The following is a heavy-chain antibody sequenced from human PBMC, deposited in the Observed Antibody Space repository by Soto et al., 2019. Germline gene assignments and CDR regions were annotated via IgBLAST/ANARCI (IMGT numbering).Heavy chain of an antibody. CDR2: IGTAGDT. D-gene: IGHD2-15*01. CDR1: GFTFSSHS. J-gene: IGHJ4*02. Sequence: GGSLRLSCAASGFTFSSHSMNWVRQAPGKGLEWVSTIGTAGDTYYPGSVKGRFTISRENAKNSLYLQMNSLRAEDTAVYYCARGRLISLYYFDYWGQGTLVTVSS. CDR3: ARGRLISLYYFDY. V-gene: IGHV3-13*01.